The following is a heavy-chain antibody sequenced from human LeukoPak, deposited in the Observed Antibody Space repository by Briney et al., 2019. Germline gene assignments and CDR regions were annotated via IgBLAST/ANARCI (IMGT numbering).Heavy chain of an antibody. J-gene: IGHJ3*02. V-gene: IGHV3-74*01. CDR1: GFTFRDPL. Sequence: GGSLRLSCAVSGFTFRDPLMHWGREAPGKGLVWGSGINVDGSDRRYADSVKGRFTISRYNAKNTMYLQMNSLRAEDTADYYCARDPEWPPTPPIDGFDIWGQGTMVTVSS. CDR3: ARDPEWPPTPPIDGFDI. D-gene: IGHD3-3*01. CDR2: INVDGSDR.